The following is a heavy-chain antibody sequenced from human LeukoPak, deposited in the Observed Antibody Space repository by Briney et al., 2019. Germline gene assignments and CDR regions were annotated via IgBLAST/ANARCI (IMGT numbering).Heavy chain of an antibody. CDR1: GGSISSGRYY. D-gene: IGHD3-10*01. CDR3: ARSLLWFGESWFDY. J-gene: IGHJ4*02. Sequence: SETLSLTCTVSGGSISSGRYYWSWIRQPAGKGLEWIGEINHSGSTNYNPSLKSRVTISVDTSKNQFSLKLSSVTAADTAVYYCARSLLWFGESWFDYWGQGTLVTVSS. V-gene: IGHV4-61*10. CDR2: INHSGST.